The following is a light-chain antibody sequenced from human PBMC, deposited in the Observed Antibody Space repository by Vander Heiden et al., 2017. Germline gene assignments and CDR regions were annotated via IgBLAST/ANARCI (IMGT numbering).Light chain of an antibody. J-gene: IGLJ2*01. Sequence: QSVLTQPPSVSGAPGQRVTSSCTGSSSNIGAGYDVHGYQQLPGTAPKLLIYGNSNRPSGVPDRFSGSKSGTSASLAITALHTPGASYFSFPSSYLRLRWVVFGGGTKLTGL. CDR2: GNS. CDR1: SSNIGAGYD. V-gene: IGLV1-40*01. CDR3: PSSYLRLRWVV.